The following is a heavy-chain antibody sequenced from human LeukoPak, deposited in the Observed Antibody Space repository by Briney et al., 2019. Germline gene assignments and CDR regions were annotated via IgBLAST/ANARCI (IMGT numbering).Heavy chain of an antibody. D-gene: IGHD3-16*01. J-gene: IGHJ6*03. Sequence: PGGSLRLSCAASGFTFSSYGMHWVRQAPGKGLEWVAFIRYDGSNKYYADSVKGRFTISRDNSKNTLYLQMNSLRAEDTAVYYCAKDWGRTRDYYYYYYMDVWGKGTTVTISS. CDR1: GFTFSSYG. CDR2: IRYDGSNK. CDR3: AKDWGRTRDYYYYYYMDV. V-gene: IGHV3-30*02.